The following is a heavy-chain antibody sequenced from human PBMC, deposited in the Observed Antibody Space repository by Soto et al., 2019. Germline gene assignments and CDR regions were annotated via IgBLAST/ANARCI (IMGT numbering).Heavy chain of an antibody. CDR1: GGSISSYY. V-gene: IGHV4-59*01. CDR3: ARHNYGSGSTYFDY. Sequence: SETLSLTCTVSGGSISSYYWSWIRQPPGKGLEWIGYIYYSGTTNHNPSLKSRVTISVDTSKNQCSLKLSSVTAADTAVYYCARHNYGSGSTYFDYWGQGTLVTVSS. CDR2: IYYSGTT. D-gene: IGHD3-10*01. J-gene: IGHJ4*02.